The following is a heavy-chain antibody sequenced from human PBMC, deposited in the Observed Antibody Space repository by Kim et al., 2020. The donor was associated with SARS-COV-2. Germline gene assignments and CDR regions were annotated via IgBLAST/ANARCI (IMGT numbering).Heavy chain of an antibody. CDR3: ARDLRLGYYGMDV. J-gene: IGHJ6*02. D-gene: IGHD4-17*01. Sequence: YADSGKGRFTISRDNAKNSLYLQMNSLRAEDTAVYYCARDLRLGYYGMDVWGQGTTVTVSS. V-gene: IGHV3-21*01.